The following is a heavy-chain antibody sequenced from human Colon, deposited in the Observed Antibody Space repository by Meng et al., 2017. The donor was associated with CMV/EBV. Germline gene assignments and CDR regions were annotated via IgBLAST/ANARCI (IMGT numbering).Heavy chain of an antibody. CDR3: ASLSGGDFDY. J-gene: IGHJ4*02. V-gene: IGHV1-2*02. Sequence: QVLLGQAGAEVKTPGASVKVSCKASGYTFTGYFMYWMRQAPGQGLEWLGVINPITGGTNYAQKFQGRVTMTRDTSMNTAYMELSRLRSDDTAVYYCASLSGGDFDYWGQGTLVTVSS. D-gene: IGHD1-26*01. CDR1: GYTFTGYF. CDR2: INPITGGT.